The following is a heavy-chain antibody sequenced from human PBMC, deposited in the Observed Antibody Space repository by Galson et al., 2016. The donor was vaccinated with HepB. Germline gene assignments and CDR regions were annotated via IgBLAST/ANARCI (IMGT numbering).Heavy chain of an antibody. CDR2: INQDGSEK. Sequence: SLRLSCAASGFTFRSYWMSWVRQAPGKELEWVANINQDGSEKYPVDSVKGRFTISRDNGKNSLYLQMSSLRVEDAGVYYCARRLDTQRRIAGWGWGMDVWGQGTTVTVS. CDR3: ARRLDTQRRIAGWGWGMDV. D-gene: IGHD6-19*01. CDR1: GFTFRSYW. J-gene: IGHJ6*02. V-gene: IGHV3-7*01.